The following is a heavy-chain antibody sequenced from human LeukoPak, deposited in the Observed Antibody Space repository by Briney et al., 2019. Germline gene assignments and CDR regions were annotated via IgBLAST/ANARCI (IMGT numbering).Heavy chain of an antibody. D-gene: IGHD2-2*01. CDR3: ARLRCDVTSCFGKYYFDH. CDR2: VSGDSSYI. CDR1: GFTFSAFP. Sequence: GGSLRLSCAASGFTFSAFPLEWVRQPPRKGLEWVSSVSGDSSYIYYADSVKGRFTIARDNARNSLHLQMNSLRAEDTAVYYCARLRCDVTSCFGKYYFDHWGQGTLVTASS. J-gene: IGHJ4*02. V-gene: IGHV3-21*01.